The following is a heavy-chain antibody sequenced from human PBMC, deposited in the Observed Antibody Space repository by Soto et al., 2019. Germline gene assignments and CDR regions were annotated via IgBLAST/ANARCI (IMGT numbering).Heavy chain of an antibody. D-gene: IGHD1-1*01. CDR3: ARGRYGDY. V-gene: IGHV1-18*01. CDR1: GYAFTTYG. CDR2: ISAHNGNT. Sequence: QVHLVQSGAEVEKPGASVKVSYQGSGYAFTTYGITWVRQAPGQGLEWMGWISAHNGNTNYAQKLQGRVTVTRDTSTSTAYMELRSLRYDDTAVYYCARGRYGDYWGQGALVTVSS. J-gene: IGHJ4*02.